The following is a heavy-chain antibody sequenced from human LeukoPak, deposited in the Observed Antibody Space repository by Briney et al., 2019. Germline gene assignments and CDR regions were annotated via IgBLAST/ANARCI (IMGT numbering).Heavy chain of an antibody. V-gene: IGHV4-59*01. J-gene: IGHJ4*02. CDR2: IYYSGST. CDR1: GGSISSYY. Sequence: PSETLSLTCTVSGGSISSYYWSWIRQPPGKGLEWIGYIYYSGSTNYNPSLKSRVTISVDTSKNQFSLKLSSVTAAHTAVYYCARNDYGGNDFDYWGQGTLVTVSS. CDR3: ARNDYGGNDFDY. D-gene: IGHD4-23*01.